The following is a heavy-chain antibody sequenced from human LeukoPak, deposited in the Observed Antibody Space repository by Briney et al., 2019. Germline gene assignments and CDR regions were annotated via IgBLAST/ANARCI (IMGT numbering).Heavy chain of an antibody. V-gene: IGHV3-30*04. Sequence: GRSLRLSCAASGFTFSSYAMHWVRQAPSKGLEWVAVISYDGSNKYYADSVKGRFTISRDNSKNTLYLQMNSLRAEDTAVYYCARDLLASSWYEIYYYYGMDVWGQGTTVTVSS. D-gene: IGHD6-13*01. J-gene: IGHJ6*02. CDR3: ARDLLASSWYEIYYYYGMDV. CDR1: GFTFSSYA. CDR2: ISYDGSNK.